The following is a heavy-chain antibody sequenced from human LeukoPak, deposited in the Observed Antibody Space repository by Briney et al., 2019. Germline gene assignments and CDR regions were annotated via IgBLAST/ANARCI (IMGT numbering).Heavy chain of an antibody. CDR3: ARGRTRYYFDY. CDR1: GFTFSSYS. CDR2: ISSSSSYI. D-gene: IGHD1-14*01. Sequence: GGSLRLSCAASGFTFSSYSTNWVRQAPGKGLEWVSSISSSSSYIYYADSVKGRFTISRDNAKNSLYLQMNSLRAEDTAVYYCARGRTRYYFDYWGQGTLVTVSS. J-gene: IGHJ4*02. V-gene: IGHV3-21*01.